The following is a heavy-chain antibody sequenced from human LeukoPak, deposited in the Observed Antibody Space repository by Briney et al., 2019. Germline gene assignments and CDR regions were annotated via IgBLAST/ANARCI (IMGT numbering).Heavy chain of an antibody. V-gene: IGHV1-69*05. D-gene: IGHD5-12*01. CDR1: GGTFSNYA. J-gene: IGHJ5*02. CDR2: IIPIFGTA. Sequence: EASVKVSCKASGGTFSNYAISWVRQAPGQGLEWMGRIIPIFGTANYAQKFQDRVTITTDESTSTAYMELSSLRSEDTAVYYCARGSYENWFDPWGQGTLVTVSS. CDR3: ARGSYENWFDP.